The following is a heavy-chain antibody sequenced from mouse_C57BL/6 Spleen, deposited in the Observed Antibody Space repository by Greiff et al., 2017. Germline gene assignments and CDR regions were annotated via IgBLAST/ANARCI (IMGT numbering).Heavy chain of an antibody. D-gene: IGHD1-1*01. CDR1: GYTFTSYG. Sequence: VKLQESGAELARPGASVKLSCKASGYTFTSYGISWVKQRTGQGLEWIGEIYPRSGNTYYNEKFKGKATLTADKSSSTAYMELRSLTSEDSAVYFCARNPSITTVVATDAMDYWGQGTSVTVSS. CDR2: IYPRSGNT. V-gene: IGHV1-81*01. J-gene: IGHJ4*01. CDR3: ARNPSITTVVATDAMDY.